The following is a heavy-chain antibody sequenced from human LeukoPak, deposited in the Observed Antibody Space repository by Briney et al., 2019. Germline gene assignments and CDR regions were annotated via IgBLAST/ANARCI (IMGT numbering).Heavy chain of an antibody. Sequence: PSETLSLTCTVSGGSISSGGYSWSWIRQHPGKGLEWIGYIYYSGSTYYNPSLKSRVTISVDTSKNQFSLKLSSVTAADTAVYYCARGSPSLRNGMDVWGQGTTVTVSS. V-gene: IGHV4-31*03. CDR1: GGSISSGGYS. CDR3: ARGSPSLRNGMDV. D-gene: IGHD3-16*02. J-gene: IGHJ6*02. CDR2: IYYSGST.